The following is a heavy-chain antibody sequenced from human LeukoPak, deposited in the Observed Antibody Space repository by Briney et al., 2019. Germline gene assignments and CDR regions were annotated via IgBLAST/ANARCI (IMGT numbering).Heavy chain of an antibody. J-gene: IGHJ4*02. CDR2: ISAYNGNT. CDR1: RYTFTSYG. CDR3: ARDEQYSGSYLYYFDY. Sequence: GASVKVSCKASRYTFTSYGISWVRQAPGQGVEWMGWISAYNGNTNYAQKLQGRVTMTTDTSTSTAYMELRSLRSDDTAVYYCARDEQYSGSYLYYFDYWGQGTLVTVSS. V-gene: IGHV1-18*01. D-gene: IGHD1-26*01.